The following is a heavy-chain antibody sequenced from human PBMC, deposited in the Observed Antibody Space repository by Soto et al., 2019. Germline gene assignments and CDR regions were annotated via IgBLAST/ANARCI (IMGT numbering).Heavy chain of an antibody. D-gene: IGHD5-12*01. Sequence: PSETLSLTCTVSGGSISSGGYYWSWIRQHPGKGLEWIGYIYYSGSTYYNPSLKSRVTISVDTSKNQFSLKLSSVTAVDTAVYYCARGKRDGYNFYYYYGMDVWGQGTTVTVSS. J-gene: IGHJ6*02. V-gene: IGHV4-31*03. CDR3: ARGKRDGYNFYYYYGMDV. CDR1: GGSISSGGYY. CDR2: IYYSGST.